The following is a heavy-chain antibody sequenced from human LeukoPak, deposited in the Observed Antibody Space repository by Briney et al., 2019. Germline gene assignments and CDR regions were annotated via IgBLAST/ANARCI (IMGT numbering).Heavy chain of an antibody. D-gene: IGHD2-2*02. CDR3: ARHPHCSSGSCYSWFAP. CDR1: GPPISSGYYY. CDR2: IYSSGII. Sequence: PSETLSLTCTVSGPPISSGYYYWGWIRQAPGKGLEWIASIYSSGIIYYNPSLKSRVTISVDTSQNQFSLKLSSVTAADTAVYYCARHPHCSSGSCYSWFAPWGQGTLVTVSS. V-gene: IGHV4-39*01. J-gene: IGHJ5*02.